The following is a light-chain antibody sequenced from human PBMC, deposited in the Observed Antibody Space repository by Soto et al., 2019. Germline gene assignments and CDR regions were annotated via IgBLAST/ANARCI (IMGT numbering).Light chain of an antibody. CDR2: WAS. CDR1: QSVLYSSNSKNY. CDR3: QQYYSTPFT. V-gene: IGKV4-1*01. Sequence: DIVMTQSPDSLAVSLGERATINCKSSQSVLYSSNSKNYLAWYQQKPGQPPKLLIYWASTRESGVPDRFSGSGSVTDFTLTISSLQAEDVAVYYCQQYYSTPFTFGPGTKVDIK. J-gene: IGKJ3*01.